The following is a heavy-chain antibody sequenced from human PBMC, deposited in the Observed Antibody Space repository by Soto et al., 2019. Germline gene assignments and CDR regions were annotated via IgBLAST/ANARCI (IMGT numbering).Heavy chain of an antibody. CDR3: AKDGSGGSLYYFDY. J-gene: IGHJ4*02. CDR1: GFTFSSYA. D-gene: IGHD2-15*01. V-gene: IGHV3-23*01. CDR2: ISGSGGST. Sequence: GGSLRLSCAASGFTFSSYAMSWVRQAPGKGLEWVSAISGSGGSTYYADSVKGRFTISRDNSKNTLYLQVNSLRAEDTAVYYCAKDGSGGSLYYFDYWGQGTLVTVSS.